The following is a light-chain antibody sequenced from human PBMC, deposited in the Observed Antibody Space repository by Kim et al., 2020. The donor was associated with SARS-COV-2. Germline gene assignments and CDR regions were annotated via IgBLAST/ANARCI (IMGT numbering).Light chain of an antibody. Sequence: GQRVPISCSGGRSNIGSNTVNWYHLVPGTAPKLVIYNNDHRPSGVPDRFSGSKSGTSASLAISGLQSEDEADYYCAAWDDRLDGELFGGGTQLTVL. CDR1: RSNIGSNT. V-gene: IGLV1-44*01. J-gene: IGLJ2*01. CDR2: NND. CDR3: AAWDDRLDGEL.